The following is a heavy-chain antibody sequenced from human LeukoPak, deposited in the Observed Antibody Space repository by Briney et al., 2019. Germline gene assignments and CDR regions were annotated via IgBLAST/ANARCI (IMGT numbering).Heavy chain of an antibody. CDR2: INPSGGST. D-gene: IGHD5/OR15-5a*01. V-gene: IGHV1-46*01. J-gene: IGHJ6*02. CDR1: GYSFTSYY. Sequence: SVKVSCKASGYSFTSYYMHWVRQAPGQGLEWMGIINPSGGSTSYAQKFQGRVTMTRDTSTSTVYMELSSLRSEDTAVYYCARDILRPSPYYYYGMDVWGQGTTVTVSS. CDR3: ARDILRPSPYYYYGMDV.